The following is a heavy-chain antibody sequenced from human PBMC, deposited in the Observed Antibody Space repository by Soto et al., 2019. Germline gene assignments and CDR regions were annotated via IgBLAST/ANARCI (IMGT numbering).Heavy chain of an antibody. CDR3: ARADSSSSFDY. CDR1: GYTFTGYY. D-gene: IGHD6-6*01. CDR2: INPNSGGT. V-gene: IGHV1-2*04. Sequence: QVQLVQSGAEVKKPGASVKVSCKASGYTFTGYYMHWVRQAPGQGLEWMGWINPNSGGTKYAQKFQGWVTMIRDTSISTAYMELSRLRSDDTAVYYCARADSSSSFDYWGQGTLVTVSS. J-gene: IGHJ4*02.